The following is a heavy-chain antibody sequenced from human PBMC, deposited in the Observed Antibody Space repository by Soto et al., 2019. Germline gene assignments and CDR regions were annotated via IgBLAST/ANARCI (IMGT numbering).Heavy chain of an antibody. Sequence: GGSLRLSCVASGFTFNSFSMNWVRQAPGKGLEWVSTISSSSSYTYNADSVKGRFTISRDNAKNSLYLQMNSLRAEDTAIYYCARDQGGSWYFDYWGQGTLVTVSS. V-gene: IGHV3-21*01. CDR3: ARDQGGSWYFDY. CDR2: ISSSSSYT. D-gene: IGHD2-15*01. CDR1: GFTFNSFS. J-gene: IGHJ4*02.